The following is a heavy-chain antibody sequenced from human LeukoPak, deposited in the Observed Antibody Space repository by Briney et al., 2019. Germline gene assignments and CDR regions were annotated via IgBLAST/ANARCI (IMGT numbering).Heavy chain of an antibody. CDR1: GFTFDDYA. J-gene: IGHJ3*02. Sequence: GRSPRLSCAASGFTFDDYAMHWVRQAPGKGLEWVSGISWNSGSIGYADSVKGRFTISRDNAKNSLYLQMNSLRAEDTALYYCAKDREFVGRSFFDIWGQGTMVTVSS. V-gene: IGHV3-9*01. CDR3: AKDREFVGRSFFDI. D-gene: IGHD3-10*01. CDR2: ISWNSGSI.